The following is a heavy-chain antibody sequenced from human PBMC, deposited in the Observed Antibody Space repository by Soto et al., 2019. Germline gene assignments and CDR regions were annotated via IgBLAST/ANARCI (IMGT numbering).Heavy chain of an antibody. CDR2: IYPGDSDA. CDR3: ARQGGEYNTMSDY. CDR1: GYTFSKYW. V-gene: IGHV5-51*01. J-gene: IGHJ4*02. Sequence: GESLKISCKGSGYTFSKYWIGWVRQTPGKGLEWMGMIYPGDSDARYSPSFEGQVTFSVDKSINTAYLQWNSLKDSDTAMYYCARQGGEYNTMSDYWGQGTLVTVSS. D-gene: IGHD3-10*01.